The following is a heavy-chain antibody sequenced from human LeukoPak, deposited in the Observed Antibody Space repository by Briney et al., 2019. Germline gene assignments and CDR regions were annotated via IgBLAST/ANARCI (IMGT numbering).Heavy chain of an antibody. CDR1: GYTFTGYY. D-gene: IGHD3-16*02. CDR3: ARECFMITFGGVIAPFDY. CDR2: INPNSGGT. V-gene: IGHV1-2*02. J-gene: IGHJ4*02. Sequence: ASVKVSCKASGYTFTGYYMHWVRQAPGQGLEWMGWINPNSGGTNYAQKFQGRVTMTRDTSISTAYMELSRLRYDDTAVYYCARECFMITFGGVIAPFDYWGQGTLVTVSS.